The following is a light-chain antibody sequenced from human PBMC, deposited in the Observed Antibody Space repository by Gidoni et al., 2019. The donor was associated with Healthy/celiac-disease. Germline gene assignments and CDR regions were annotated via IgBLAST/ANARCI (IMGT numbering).Light chain of an antibody. CDR1: SGHSCYA. CDR3: QTWGTGIHWV. J-gene: IGLJ3*02. V-gene: IGLV4-69*01. Sequence: QLVLTQSPSASASLGASVKLTCTLSSGHSCYAIAWHQQQPEKGPRYLMKLNSDGSHSKGDGIPDRFSGSSSGAERYLTISSLQSEDEADYYCQTWGTGIHWVFGGETKLTVL. CDR2: LNSDGSH.